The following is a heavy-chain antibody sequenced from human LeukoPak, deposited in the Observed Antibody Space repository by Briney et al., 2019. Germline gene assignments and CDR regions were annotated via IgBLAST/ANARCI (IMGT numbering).Heavy chain of an antibody. CDR2: INPSTGGT. CDR3: ATLGGDNTDTPFDY. Sequence: ASVKVSCKASGYTFTSYYMHWVRQAPGQGLEWMGRINPSTGGTDFAQKFRGKVSMTRDTSISTAYMELSRLGSDDTAVYYCATLGGDNTDTPFDYWGQGTLVTVSS. J-gene: IGHJ4*02. D-gene: IGHD3-16*01. V-gene: IGHV1-2*06. CDR1: GYTFTSYY.